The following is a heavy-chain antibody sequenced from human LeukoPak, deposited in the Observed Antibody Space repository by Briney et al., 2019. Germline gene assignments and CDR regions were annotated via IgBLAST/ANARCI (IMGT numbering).Heavy chain of an antibody. Sequence: ASVKVSCKASGYIFIGYYIHWVRQAPGQGLEWMGWINPNSGVTNYAQKFQGWVAMTRDTSISTAYMELSRLRSGDTAVYYCATTRSYYYDNSGPDAFDIWGQGTMVTVSS. CDR3: ATTRSYYYDNSGPDAFDI. J-gene: IGHJ3*02. CDR2: INPNSGVT. CDR1: GYIFIGYY. V-gene: IGHV1-2*04. D-gene: IGHD3-22*01.